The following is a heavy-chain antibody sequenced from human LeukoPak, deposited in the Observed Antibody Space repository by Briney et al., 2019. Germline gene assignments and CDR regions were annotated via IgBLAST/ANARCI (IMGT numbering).Heavy chain of an antibody. J-gene: IGHJ3*02. CDR1: GFTVTNNY. Sequence: GGSLRLSCAASGFTVTNNYMTWVRQPPGKGLEWVSVIYGTGTTYYADSVKGRVTVSRDSSNNTLYLQINSLRAEDTAVYSCTRGGYRHALPRDAFDIWGQGTMVTVSS. CDR2: IYGTGTT. V-gene: IGHV3-66*01. CDR3: TRGGYRHALPRDAFDI. D-gene: IGHD5-18*01.